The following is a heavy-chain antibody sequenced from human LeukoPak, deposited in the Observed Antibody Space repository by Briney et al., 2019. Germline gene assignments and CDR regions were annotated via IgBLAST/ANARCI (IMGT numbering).Heavy chain of an antibody. CDR3: ARGMYGYGSD. CDR2: ISASGGST. D-gene: IGHD3-10*01. CDR1: GFTFSSSA. J-gene: IGHJ4*02. V-gene: IGHV3-23*01. Sequence: PGGSLRLSCAASGFTFSSSAMSWVRQVPGKGLEWVSGISASGGSTYYADSVKGRFTVSRDNSKNTVYLQMNSMRAENTAVYYCARGMYGYGSDWGQGTLVTVSS.